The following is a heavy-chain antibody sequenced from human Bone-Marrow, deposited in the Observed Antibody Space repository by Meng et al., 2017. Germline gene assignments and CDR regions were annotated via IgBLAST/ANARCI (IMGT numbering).Heavy chain of an antibody. CDR2: IKSNTDGGTA. J-gene: IGHJ4*02. CDR1: GFYFNNAW. CDR3: TWDDKAVSDY. Sequence: EVHLVEAGGDLVKPGGSLRLSGAAFGFYFNNAWMSWVRQAPGKGLEWVGRIKSNTDGGTAEYAAPVTGRFTISRDDSKSTLYLQMSGLRIDDTGVYYCTWDDKAVSDYWGQGTLVTVSS. D-gene: IGHD1-26*01. V-gene: IGHV3-15*01.